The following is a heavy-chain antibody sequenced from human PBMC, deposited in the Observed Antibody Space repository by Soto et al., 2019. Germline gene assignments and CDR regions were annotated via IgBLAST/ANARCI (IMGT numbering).Heavy chain of an antibody. CDR1: GGTFSDYT. J-gene: IGHJ6*02. CDR3: ARNGTLTGYSYGMDV. Sequence: QVQLVQSGAELRKPGSSVKVSCKASGGTFSDYTINWVRQAPGQRLEWMGGIIPIFDTANYAEKFQGRVTITADESTSTSFMEVSSLRSEDTAVYYCARNGTLTGYSYGMDVWVQGTMVTVSS. D-gene: IGHD1-1*01. V-gene: IGHV1-69*01. CDR2: IIPIFDTA.